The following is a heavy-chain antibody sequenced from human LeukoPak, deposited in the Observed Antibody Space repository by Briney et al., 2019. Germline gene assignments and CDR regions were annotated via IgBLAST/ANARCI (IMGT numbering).Heavy chain of an antibody. J-gene: IGHJ6*03. D-gene: IGHD3-10*01. CDR3: TSSGITISPTYFYYMDV. CDR1: GFTFSNYW. V-gene: IGHV3-74*01. CDR2: INSDGTTT. Sequence: GGSPRLSCAASGFTFSNYWMFWVRQAPGKELVWVSRINSDGTTTSYADSVKGRFTISRDNARDTLYLHLNRLRDVDTAVSNSTSSGITISPTYFYYMDVWGKGTTVTVSS.